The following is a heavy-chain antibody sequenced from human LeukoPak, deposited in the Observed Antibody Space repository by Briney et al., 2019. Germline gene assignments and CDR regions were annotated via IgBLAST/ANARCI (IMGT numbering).Heavy chain of an antibody. CDR2: IPYDGTNK. CDR1: GFTFSSYG. D-gene: IGHD1-1*01. V-gene: IGHV3-30*02. CDR3: AKGPSGTVDY. J-gene: IGHJ4*02. Sequence: GGSLRLSCAASGFTFSSYGMHWVRQAPGKGLEWVAFIPYDGTNKYYADSVKGRFTISRDNSKNTLYLQMNSLRAEDTAVYYCAKGPSGTVDYWGQGTLVTVSS.